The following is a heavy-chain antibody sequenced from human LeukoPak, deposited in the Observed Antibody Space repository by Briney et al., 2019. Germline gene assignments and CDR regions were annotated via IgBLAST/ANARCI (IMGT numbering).Heavy chain of an antibody. J-gene: IGHJ3*02. V-gene: IGHV5-51*01. Sequence: GESLKISCKGSGYSFTNYWIGWVRQMPGKGLQWMGIIYPGDSDTRYSPSFQGQVTISADKSISTAYLQWSSLKASDTAMYYCARRYYDILTGFPDAFDIWGQGTMVTVSS. CDR1: GYSFTNYW. D-gene: IGHD3-9*01. CDR2: IYPGDSDT. CDR3: ARRYYDILTGFPDAFDI.